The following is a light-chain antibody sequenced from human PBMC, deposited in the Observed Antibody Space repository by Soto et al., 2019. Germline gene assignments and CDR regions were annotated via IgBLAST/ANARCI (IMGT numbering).Light chain of an antibody. Sequence: EIVLTQSPGTLSLSPGERATLSCRASQSVSSSYLAWYQQKPGQAPRLLIFGASSRANGIPDRFSGSGSGTDFILTISRLQPEDFAVYYCQQYDDSQRTFGQGTKVEIK. CDR3: QQYDDSQRT. CDR1: QSVSSSY. CDR2: GAS. V-gene: IGKV3-20*01. J-gene: IGKJ1*01.